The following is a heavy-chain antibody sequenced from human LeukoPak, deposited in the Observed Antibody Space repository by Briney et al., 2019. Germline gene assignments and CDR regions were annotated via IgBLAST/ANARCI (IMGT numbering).Heavy chain of an antibody. CDR3: ASIPGPTTYYDFWSGYYPHYYGMDV. D-gene: IGHD3-3*01. Sequence: GGSLRLSCAASGLTVSSNYMSWVRQAPGKGLEWVSVIYSGGSTYYADSVKGRFTISRDNSKNTLYLQMNSLRAEDTAVYYCASIPGPTTYYDFWSGYYPHYYGMDVWGQGTTVTVSS. V-gene: IGHV3-66*01. CDR1: GLTVSSNY. CDR2: IYSGGST. J-gene: IGHJ6*02.